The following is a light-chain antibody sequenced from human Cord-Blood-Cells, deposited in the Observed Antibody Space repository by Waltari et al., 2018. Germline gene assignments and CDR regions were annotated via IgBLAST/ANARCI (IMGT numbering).Light chain of an antibody. CDR1: QSVSSSY. Sequence: IVLTQSPGTLSSSPGARATLSCRASQSVSSSYLAWYQQKPGQAPRLLIYGASSRATCIPDRFSVSGSGTDFTLTISRLEPEDFAVYYCQQYGSSPLTFGGGTKVEIK. CDR2: GAS. V-gene: IGKV3-20*01. CDR3: QQYGSSPLT. J-gene: IGKJ4*01.